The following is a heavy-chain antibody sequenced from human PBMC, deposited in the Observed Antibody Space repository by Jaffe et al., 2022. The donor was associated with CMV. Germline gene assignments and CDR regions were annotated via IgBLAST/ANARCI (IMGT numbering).Heavy chain of an antibody. V-gene: IGHV1-46*01. CDR1: GYTFTSYY. CDR2: INPSGGST. Sequence: QVQLVQSGAEVKKPGASVKVSCKASGYTFTSYYMHWVRQAPGQGLEWMGIINPSGGSTSYAQKFQGRVTMTRDTSTSTVYMELSSLRSEDTAVYYCARADSDIVVVPAADYWGQGTLVTVSS. CDR3: ARADSDIVVVPAADY. J-gene: IGHJ4*02. D-gene: IGHD2-2*01.